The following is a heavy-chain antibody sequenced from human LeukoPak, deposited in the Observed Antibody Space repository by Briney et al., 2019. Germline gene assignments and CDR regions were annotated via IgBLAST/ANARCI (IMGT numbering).Heavy chain of an antibody. CDR3: ARGPGGRSGYHPLEDYYYYYYMDV. D-gene: IGHD3-22*01. CDR1: GYTFTRNG. V-gene: IGHV1-18*01. J-gene: IGHJ6*03. Sequence: ASVKVSCKASGYTFTRNGICWVRQAPGQGLEWMGWLSGYNGNTKYAQKFQGRVTMTTDTSTSTAYMELKSLRSDDTAVYYCARGPGGRSGYHPLEDYYYYYYMDVWGKGTKVTVSS. CDR2: LSGYNGNT.